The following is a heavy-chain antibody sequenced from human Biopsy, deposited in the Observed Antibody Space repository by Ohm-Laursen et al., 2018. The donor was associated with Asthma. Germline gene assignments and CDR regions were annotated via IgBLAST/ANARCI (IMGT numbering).Heavy chain of an antibody. CDR3: AKDTEGRYDFWSGLSYNYYGMDV. CDR2: ISYDGSNK. CDR1: GFTFSSYG. V-gene: IGHV3-30*18. D-gene: IGHD3-3*01. J-gene: IGHJ6*02. Sequence: SLRLSCTASGFTFSSYGMYWVRQAPGRGLEWVAVISYDGSNKYYADSVKGRFTISRDNSKNTLYLQMNSLRAEDTAVYYCAKDTEGRYDFWSGLSYNYYGMDVWGQGTTVTVSS.